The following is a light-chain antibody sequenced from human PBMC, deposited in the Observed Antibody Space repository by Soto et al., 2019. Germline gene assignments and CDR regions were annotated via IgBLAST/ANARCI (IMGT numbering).Light chain of an antibody. CDR2: DVS. V-gene: IGLV2-14*01. Sequence: QSVLTQPASASGSPGQSITISCTGTSSDVGGYNYVSWYQQHPGKAPKLMIYDVSNRPSGVSNRFSGSKSGNTASLTISGLQAEDEADYYCSSYTSSSTRVFGTGTKVT. J-gene: IGLJ1*01. CDR3: SSYTSSSTRV. CDR1: SSDVGGYNY.